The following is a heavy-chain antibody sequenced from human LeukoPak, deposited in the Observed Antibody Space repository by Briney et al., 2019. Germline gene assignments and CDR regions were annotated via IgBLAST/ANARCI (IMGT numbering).Heavy chain of an antibody. CDR1: GFTFSTYS. V-gene: IGHV3-21*01. Sequence: GGSLRLSCAASGFTFSTYSMNWVRQAPGKGLEWVSSISGSSIYIYYADSVKGRFSISRDNAKNSLYLQLNSLRAEDTAVYYCARDPPYYDGSGYYYDYWGQGTLVTVSS. J-gene: IGHJ4*02. D-gene: IGHD3-22*01. CDR3: ARDPPYYDGSGYYYDY. CDR2: ISGSSIYI.